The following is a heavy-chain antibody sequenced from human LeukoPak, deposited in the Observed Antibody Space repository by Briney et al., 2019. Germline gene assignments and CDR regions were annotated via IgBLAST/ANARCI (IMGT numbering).Heavy chain of an antibody. CDR2: IYYSGST. CDR1: GGSISNYY. V-gene: IGHV4-59*08. CDR3: ARHINVRGWMFDP. J-gene: IGHJ5*02. D-gene: IGHD6-19*01. Sequence: SETLSLTCTGSGGSISNYYWSWIRQPPGKGLEWIGYIYYSGSTNYNTSLKSRVTISVDTSKNQFSLMLSSVTAADTAVYYCARHINVRGWMFDPWGQGTLVTVSS.